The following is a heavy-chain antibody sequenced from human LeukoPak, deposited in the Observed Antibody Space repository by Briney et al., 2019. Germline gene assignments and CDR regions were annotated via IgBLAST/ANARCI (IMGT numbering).Heavy chain of an antibody. CDR3: ARALTGIFDY. J-gene: IGHJ4*02. V-gene: IGHV4-30-2*01. D-gene: IGHD7-27*01. CDR1: GGSISSGGYS. CDR2: IYHSGST. Sequence: PSQTLSLTCAVSGGSISSGGYSWSWIRPPPGQGLEWIGYIYHSGSTYYNPSLKSRVTISVDRSKNQFFLKLSSVTAAVTAGYYCARALTGIFDYWGQGTLVTVSS.